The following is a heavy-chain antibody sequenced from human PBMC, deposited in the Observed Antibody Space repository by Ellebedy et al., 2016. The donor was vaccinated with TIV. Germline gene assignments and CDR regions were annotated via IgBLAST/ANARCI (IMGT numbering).Heavy chain of an antibody. CDR1: GFTFSSYS. Sequence: GESLKISCAASGFTFSSYSMNWVRQAPGKGLEWVSAISGSGGSTYYADSVKGRFTVSRDNSKNTLYLQMNSLRDEDTAVYYCARGALRLDNWFDPWGQGTLVTVSS. D-gene: IGHD2-15*01. J-gene: IGHJ5*02. V-gene: IGHV3-23*01. CDR2: ISGSGGST. CDR3: ARGALRLDNWFDP.